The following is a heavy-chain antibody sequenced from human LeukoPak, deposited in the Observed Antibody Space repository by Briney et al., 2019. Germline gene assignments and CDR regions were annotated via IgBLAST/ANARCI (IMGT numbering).Heavy chain of an antibody. D-gene: IGHD4-17*01. V-gene: IGHV3-48*01. J-gene: IGHJ3*02. CDR1: GFTFSVYS. CDR2: ISSTSTTI. CDR3: VRNDGDDAFDI. Sequence: GGSLRLSCAASGFTFSVYSMDWFRQAPGRGLEWVSYISSTSTTIYYKDSVKGRFTISRDNAKNSLYLHMTSLRVEDTAVYYCVRNDGDDAFDIWGQGTMVTVSS.